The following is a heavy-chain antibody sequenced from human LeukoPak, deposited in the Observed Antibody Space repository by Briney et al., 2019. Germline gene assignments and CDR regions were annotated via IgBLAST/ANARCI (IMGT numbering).Heavy chain of an antibody. V-gene: IGHV4-34*01. D-gene: IGHD2-15*01. CDR1: GGSFSGYY. CDR2: INHSGST. J-gene: IGHJ2*01. Sequence: PSETLSLTCAVYGGSFSGYYWSWIRQPPGKGLEWIGEINHSGSTNYNPSLKSRVTISVDTSKNQFSLKLSSVTAADTAVYYCARGTSKLGYCSGGSCYSAARNWYFDLWGRGTLVTVSS. CDR3: ARGTSKLGYCSGGSCYSAARNWYFDL.